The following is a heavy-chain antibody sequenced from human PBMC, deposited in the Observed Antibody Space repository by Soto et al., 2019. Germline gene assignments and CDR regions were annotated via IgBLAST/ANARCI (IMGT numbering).Heavy chain of an antibody. J-gene: IGHJ4*02. CDR3: AKPSNQITMIRGVGYFDY. Sequence: DVQVLDSGGGLVQPGGSLRLSCAASGFSFSTYGMSWVRQAPGKGLEWVSSISNSGGSTYYAASVQGRFTISRDTSKNTLYLHMDSQRVEDTAIYYCAKPSNQITMIRGVGYFDYWGQGTLVTVSS. CDR2: ISNSGGST. D-gene: IGHD3-10*01. CDR1: GFSFSTYG. V-gene: IGHV3-23*01.